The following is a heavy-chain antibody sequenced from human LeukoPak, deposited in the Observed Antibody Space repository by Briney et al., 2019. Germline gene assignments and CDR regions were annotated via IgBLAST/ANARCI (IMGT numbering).Heavy chain of an antibody. V-gene: IGHV3-7*01. CDR1: GFTFSTYW. J-gene: IGHJ4*02. D-gene: IGHD3-10*01. CDR2: IKEDGSEK. Sequence: GGSLRLSCAASGFTFSTYWMTWVRQAPGKGLEWVANIKEDGSEKHYVDSVKGRFTISRGNAKNSLYLQMDSLRVEDTAVYYCASGGHVDYCGQGTLVTVSS. CDR3: ASGGHVDY.